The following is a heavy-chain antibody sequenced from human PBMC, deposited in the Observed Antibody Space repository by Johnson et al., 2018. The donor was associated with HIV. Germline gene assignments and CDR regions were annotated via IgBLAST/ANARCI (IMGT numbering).Heavy chain of an antibody. D-gene: IGHD3-9*01. CDR3: ARDYDIPRDDAFDI. CDR2: IKCDGSEK. Sequence: VQLVESGGGLVKPGGSLRLSCAASGFTFSDAWMHWVCQAPEKGLEWVADIKCDGSEKYYVDSVKGRLTISRDNAKNTLYLQMTSLRAEDTAVYYCARDYDIPRDDAFDIWGQGTMVTVSS. V-gene: IGHV3-52*01. CDR1: GFTFSDAW. J-gene: IGHJ3*02.